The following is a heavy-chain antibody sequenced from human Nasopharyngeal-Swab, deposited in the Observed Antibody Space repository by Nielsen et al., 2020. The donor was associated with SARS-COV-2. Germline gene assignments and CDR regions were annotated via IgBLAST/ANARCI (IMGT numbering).Heavy chain of an antibody. CDR1: GFVFSIYG. CDR2: ISSRSSNI. V-gene: IGHV3-21*01. CDR3: ARDIGGGRYGSDY. D-gene: IGHD3-16*01. Sequence: GESLKISCAASGFVFSIYGMKWVRQAPGKGLEWVSSISSRSSNIYYADSVKGRFTISRDNAKNSLYLQMNSLRAEDTAVYYCARDIGGGRYGSDYWGQGTLVTVSS. J-gene: IGHJ4*02.